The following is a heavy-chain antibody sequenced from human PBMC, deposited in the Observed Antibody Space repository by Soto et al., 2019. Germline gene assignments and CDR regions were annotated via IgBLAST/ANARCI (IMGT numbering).Heavy chain of an antibody. V-gene: IGHV1-69*13. CDR1: GGTFSSYA. CDR2: IIPIFGTA. Sequence: ASVKVSCKASGGTFSSYAISWVRQAPGQGLEWMGGIIPIFGTANYAQKFQGRVTITADESTSTAYMELSSLRSEDTAVYYCARRGRTYYDFWSGPPQGYYGMDVCRQGTTVTVSS. D-gene: IGHD3-3*01. CDR3: ARRGRTYYDFWSGPPQGYYGMDV. J-gene: IGHJ6*02.